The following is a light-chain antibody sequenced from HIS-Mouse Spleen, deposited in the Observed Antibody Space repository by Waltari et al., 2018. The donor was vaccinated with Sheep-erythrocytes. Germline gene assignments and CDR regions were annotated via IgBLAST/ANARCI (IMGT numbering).Light chain of an antibody. J-gene: IGLJ3*02. CDR3: QAWDSSTTWV. CDR2: QDS. V-gene: IGLV3-1*01. CDR1: KLGDKY. Sequence: SYELTQPPSVSVSPGQTASITCSGDKLGDKYACWYQQKPGQSPVLVIYQDSKRPSGIPERVSGSNPGNTATLTISGTQAMDEADYYCQAWDSSTTWVFGGGTKLTVL.